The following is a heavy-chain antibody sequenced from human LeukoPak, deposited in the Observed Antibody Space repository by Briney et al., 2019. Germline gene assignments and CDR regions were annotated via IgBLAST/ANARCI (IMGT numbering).Heavy chain of an antibody. J-gene: IGHJ4*02. CDR3: VTLRRDTSGWYYFDY. V-gene: IGHV3-33*01. CDR1: GFTFRNYG. D-gene: IGHD6-19*01. CDR2: IWYDGSNK. Sequence: PGGSLRLSCAASGFTFRNYGMPWVRQAPGKGLEWVAVIWYDGSNKYYADSVKGRFTISRDNSKNMLYLQMNSLRAEDTAVYYCVTLRRDTSGWYYFDYWDRGTLVTVSS.